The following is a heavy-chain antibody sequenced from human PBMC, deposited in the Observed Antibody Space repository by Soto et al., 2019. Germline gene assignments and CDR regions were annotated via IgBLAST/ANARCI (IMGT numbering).Heavy chain of an antibody. J-gene: IGHJ6*02. CDR3: ARATCIAVAGTLYYYYGMDV. V-gene: IGHV4-39*01. D-gene: IGHD6-19*01. Sequence: PSETLSLTCTVSGGSISSSSYYWGWIRQPPGKGLEWIGSIYYSGSTYYNPSLKSRVTISVDTSKNQFSLKLSSVTAADTAVYYCARATCIAVAGTLYYYYGMDVWGQGTTVTVSS. CDR2: IYYSGST. CDR1: GGSISSSSYY.